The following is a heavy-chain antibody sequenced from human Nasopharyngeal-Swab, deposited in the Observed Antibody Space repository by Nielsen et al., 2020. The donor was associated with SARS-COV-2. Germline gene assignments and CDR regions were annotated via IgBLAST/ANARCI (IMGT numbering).Heavy chain of an antibody. CDR1: GYTFTTYA. V-gene: IGHV1-3*01. CDR2: INAGNGNT. Sequence: ASVKVSCKASGYTFTTYAIHWVRQAPGQRLEWMGWINAGNGNTKCSQKLQGRVTITRDTSASTAYMELSSLRSEDTAVYYCARDSSSGLRYFDWLSPGYNWFDPWGQGTLVTVSS. D-gene: IGHD3-9*01. J-gene: IGHJ5*02. CDR3: ARDSSSGLRYFDWLSPGYNWFDP.